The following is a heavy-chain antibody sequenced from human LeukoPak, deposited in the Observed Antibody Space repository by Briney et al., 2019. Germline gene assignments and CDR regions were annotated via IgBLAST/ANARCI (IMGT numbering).Heavy chain of an antibody. CDR1: GFTVSTIY. CDR3: AREPVAAAGLDAFDI. J-gene: IGHJ3*02. D-gene: IGHD6-13*01. Sequence: GGSLRLSCAASGFTVSTIYMSWVRQAPGKGLEWVSVIHGDGTTYYADSVKGRFTISRDNSKNTLYLQMNTLRGDDTAVYYCAREPVAAAGLDAFDIWGQGTMVTVSS. V-gene: IGHV3-53*01. CDR2: IHGDGTT.